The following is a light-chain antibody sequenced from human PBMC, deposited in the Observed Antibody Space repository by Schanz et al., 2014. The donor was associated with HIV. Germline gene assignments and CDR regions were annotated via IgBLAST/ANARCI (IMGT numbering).Light chain of an antibody. V-gene: IGLV2-14*02. CDR1: GGYVR. J-gene: IGLJ1*01. CDR3: CSYSRVGTPHFV. CDR2: EVI. Sequence: GGYVRVPCYQQHPGKAPTLMISEVIERPSGVSNRFSGSKSGNTASLTTSGLQAEDEGDYYCCSYSRVGTPHFVFGPGTKLTV.